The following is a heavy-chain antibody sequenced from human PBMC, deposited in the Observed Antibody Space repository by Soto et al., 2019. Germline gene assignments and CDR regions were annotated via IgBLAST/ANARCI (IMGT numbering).Heavy chain of an antibody. D-gene: IGHD2-21*02. V-gene: IGHV4-39*01. CDR1: GGSINTYNLF. Sequence: QLQLEESGPGLVGPSETLSLTCTVSGGSINTYNLFWAWVRQPPGKGLEWIASIHYAGNAYYSPLPTTRATISRDTSKNRVSLELRSVTAADTAVYYCARVNVTLDLWGLGTLVTVSS. CDR2: IHYAGNA. J-gene: IGHJ4*02. CDR3: ARVNVTLDL.